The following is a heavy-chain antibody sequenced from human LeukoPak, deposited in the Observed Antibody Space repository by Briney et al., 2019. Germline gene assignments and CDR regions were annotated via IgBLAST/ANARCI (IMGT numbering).Heavy chain of an antibody. V-gene: IGHV5-51*01. CDR1: EYSFPNYC. Sequence: GESLKISCKHSEYSFPNYCIGWVRQMPGKGLEWMGIIYPDDSDTRYSPSFQGQVTISADRSISTAYLQWSSLKASDTAMYYCAGSGSYSWGAPDYWGQGTLVTVSS. CDR3: AGSGSYSWGAPDY. CDR2: IYPDDSDT. D-gene: IGHD1-26*01. J-gene: IGHJ4*02.